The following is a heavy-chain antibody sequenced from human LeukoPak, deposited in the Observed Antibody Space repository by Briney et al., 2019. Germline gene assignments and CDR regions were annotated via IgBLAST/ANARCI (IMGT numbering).Heavy chain of an antibody. CDR2: IYYSGST. V-gene: IGHV4-59*12. CDR1: GGSISSYY. CDR3: AGAMVRGVIITNAFDI. D-gene: IGHD3-10*01. Sequence: PSETLSLTCTVSGGSISSYYWSWIRQPPGKGLEWIGYIYYSGSTNYNPSLKSRVTISVDTSKNQFSLKLSSVTAADTAVYYCAGAMVRGVIITNAFDIWGQGTMVTVSS. J-gene: IGHJ3*02.